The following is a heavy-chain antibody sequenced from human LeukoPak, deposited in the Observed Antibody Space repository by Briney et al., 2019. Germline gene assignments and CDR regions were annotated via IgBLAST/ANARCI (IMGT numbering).Heavy chain of an antibody. CDR1: GFTFSSYG. CDR3: AKDRGGGSYYDAFDI. Sequence: GGSLRLSCAASGFTFSSYGMHWVRQAPGKGLEWVAFIRYDGSNKYYADSVKGRFTISRDNSKNTLYLQMNSLRAEDTAVYYCAKDRGGGSYYDAFDIRGQGTMVTVSS. D-gene: IGHD1-26*01. J-gene: IGHJ3*02. CDR2: IRYDGSNK. V-gene: IGHV3-30*02.